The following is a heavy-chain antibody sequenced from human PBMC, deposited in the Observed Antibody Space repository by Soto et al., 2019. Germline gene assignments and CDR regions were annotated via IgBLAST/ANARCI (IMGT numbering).Heavy chain of an antibody. J-gene: IGHJ3*02. V-gene: IGHV1-2*04. CDR2: INPNSGGT. Sequence: ASVKVSCKASGYTFTGYYMHWVRQAPGQGLEWMGWINPNSGGTNYAQKFQGWVTMTRDTSISTAYMELSRLRSDDTAVYYCARGPGSLEWLFNDAFDIWGQGTMVTVSS. D-gene: IGHD3-3*01. CDR1: GYTFTGYY. CDR3: ARGPGSLEWLFNDAFDI.